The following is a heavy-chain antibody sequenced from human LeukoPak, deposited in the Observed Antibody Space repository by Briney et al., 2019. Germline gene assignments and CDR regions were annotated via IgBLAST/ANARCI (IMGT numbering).Heavy chain of an antibody. CDR3: AKVTWEAGFDS. CDR2: IKNSGS. D-gene: IGHD1-26*01. J-gene: IGHJ4*02. CDR1: GFTFSIYP. Sequence: PGGSLRLSCAASGFTFSIYPMSWVRLAPGKGLEWVSGIKNSGSYYADSVKGRFTISRDYSKNTLYLQLNSLRVEDTAIYYCAKVTWEAGFDSWGQGTLVAVSS. V-gene: IGHV3-23*01.